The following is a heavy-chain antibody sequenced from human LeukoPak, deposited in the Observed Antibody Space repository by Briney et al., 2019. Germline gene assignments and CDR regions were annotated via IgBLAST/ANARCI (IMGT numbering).Heavy chain of an antibody. CDR3: ARATIGTMSAAFDM. CDR1: GFTFSNYW. CDR2: ISSDGTTT. V-gene: IGHV3-74*01. Sequence: GGSLRLSRAASGFTFSNYWMHWVRQAPGKGLVWVSCISSDGTTTSYADSVKGRFTISRDNAKNTLYLQMSSLSAEETAVYYCARATIGTMSAAFDMWGQGTMVTASS. D-gene: IGHD1-1*01. J-gene: IGHJ3*02.